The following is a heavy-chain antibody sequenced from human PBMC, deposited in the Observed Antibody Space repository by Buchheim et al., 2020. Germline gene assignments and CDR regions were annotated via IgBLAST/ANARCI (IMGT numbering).Heavy chain of an antibody. CDR1: GGPFSGYY. J-gene: IGHJ4*02. Sequence: QVLLQQWGAGLVKPSGTLSLTCAVDGGPFSGYYWSWIRQSPGKGLEWIGEINDRGSTSYHPSLKSRVTISVDASKHQFFLKLNSMTAADTAVYYCARDLGAYCSGDNCYSYYFDYWGQGT. D-gene: IGHD2-15*01. CDR3: ARDLGAYCSGDNCYSYYFDY. V-gene: IGHV4-34*01. CDR2: INDRGST.